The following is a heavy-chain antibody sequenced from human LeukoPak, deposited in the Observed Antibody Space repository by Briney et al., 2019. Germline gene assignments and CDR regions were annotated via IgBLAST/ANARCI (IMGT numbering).Heavy chain of an antibody. CDR1: GGSISSSSYY. J-gene: IGHJ4*02. CDR2: IYYSGST. V-gene: IGHV4-39*01. CDR3: ARHLGTIFGVVTETFDY. Sequence: PSETLPLTCTVSGGSISSSSYYWGWIRQPPGKGLEWIGSIYYSGSTYYNPSLKSRVTISVDTSKNQFSLKLSSVTAADTAVYYCARHLGTIFGVVTETFDYWGQGTLVTVSS. D-gene: IGHD3-3*01.